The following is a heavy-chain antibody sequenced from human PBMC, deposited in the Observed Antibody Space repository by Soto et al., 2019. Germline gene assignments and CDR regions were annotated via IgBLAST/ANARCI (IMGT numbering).Heavy chain of an antibody. CDR1: GFTFSDSG. D-gene: IGHD3-16*01. CDR3: AGGYRFSGSSGGGGGFDY. Sequence: QVQLVESGGGVVQPGRSLRLSCEASGFTFSDSGMHWVRQAPGKGLEWVAGIWSDGSDKDYADSVKDRFIISRDNSKSLLFQKMNRLGDDATVLYCCAGGYRFSGSSGGGGGFDYWGQGVLVTASS. V-gene: IGHV3-33*01. J-gene: IGHJ4*02. CDR2: IWSDGSDK.